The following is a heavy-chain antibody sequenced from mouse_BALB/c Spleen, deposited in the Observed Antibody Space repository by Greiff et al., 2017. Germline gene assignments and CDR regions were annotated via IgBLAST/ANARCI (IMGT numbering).Heavy chain of an antibody. CDR3: ATGGKDYAMDY. V-gene: IGHV14-3*02. D-gene: IGHD1-1*02. J-gene: IGHJ4*01. CDR1: GFNIKDTY. CDR2: IDPANGNT. Sequence: EVMLVESGAELVKPGASVKLSCTASGFNIKDTYMHWVKQRPEQGLEWIGRIDPANGNTKYDPKFQGKATITADTSSNTAYLQLSSLTSEDTAVYYCATGGKDYAMDYWGQGTSVTVSS.